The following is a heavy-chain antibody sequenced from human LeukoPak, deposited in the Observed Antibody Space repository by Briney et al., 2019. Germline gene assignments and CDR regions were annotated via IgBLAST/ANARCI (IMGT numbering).Heavy chain of an antibody. D-gene: IGHD3-16*01. V-gene: IGHV4-39*01. CDR3: ARLLKVYYYYGMDV. Sequence: SETLSLTCTVSGGSISSSSYYWGWIRQPPGKGLEWIGSIYYSGSTYYNPSLKSRVTISVDTSKNQFSLKLSSVTAADTAVYYCARLLKVYYYYGMDVWGQGTTVTVSS. CDR1: GGSISSSSYY. J-gene: IGHJ6*02. CDR2: IYYSGST.